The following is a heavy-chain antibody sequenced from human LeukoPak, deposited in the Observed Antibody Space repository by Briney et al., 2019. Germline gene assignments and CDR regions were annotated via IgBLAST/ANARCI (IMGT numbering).Heavy chain of an antibody. CDR3: ARVSGYDYY. J-gene: IGHJ4*02. Sequence: SETLSLTCTVSGGSISSYYWSWIRQPPGKGLEWIGYIYYSGSTNYTPSLKSRVTISVDTSKNQFSLKLSSVTAADTAVYYCARVSGYDYYWGQGTLVTVSS. CDR1: GGSISSYY. CDR2: IYYSGST. D-gene: IGHD5-12*01. V-gene: IGHV4-59*01.